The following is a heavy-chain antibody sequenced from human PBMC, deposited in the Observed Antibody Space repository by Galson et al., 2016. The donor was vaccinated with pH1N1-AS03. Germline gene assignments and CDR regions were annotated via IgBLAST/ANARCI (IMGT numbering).Heavy chain of an antibody. Sequence: ETLSLTCGVSGAPVRSGDYYWNWIRQPPGKTLEWIAYIDYTGNPKYNPSLRSRVTISLDTSKNRFSLQMRSMTAADTAVFYCASALRGGYSDYVTLNVWGQGTTVIVSS. CDR1: GAPVRSGDYY. V-gene: IGHV4-61*08. CDR3: ASALRGGYSDYVTLNV. D-gene: IGHD4-11*01. CDR2: IDYTGNP. J-gene: IGHJ6*02.